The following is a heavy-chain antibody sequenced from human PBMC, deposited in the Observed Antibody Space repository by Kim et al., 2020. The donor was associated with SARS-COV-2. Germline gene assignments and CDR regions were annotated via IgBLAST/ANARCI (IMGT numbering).Heavy chain of an antibody. CDR2: ITGGGGTT. J-gene: IGHJ2*01. Sequence: GGSLRLSCAASGLTFSSYSMSWVRQAPGKGLEWVSGITGGGGTTYYADSVKGRFTISRDNSKNTLYLQMNSLRAEDTAIYYCAKKIAVAGNCFFDLWGRGTLVTVSS. CDR1: GLTFSSYS. V-gene: IGHV3-23*01. CDR3: AKKIAVAGNCFFDL. D-gene: IGHD6-19*01.